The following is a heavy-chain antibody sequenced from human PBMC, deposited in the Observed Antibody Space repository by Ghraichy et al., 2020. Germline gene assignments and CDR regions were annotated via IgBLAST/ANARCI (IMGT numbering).Heavy chain of an antibody. CDR3: ARDYYDFWSGYSYYYYGMDV. J-gene: IGHJ6*02. V-gene: IGHV3-11*04. CDR1: GFTFSDYY. Sequence: GGSLRLSCAASGFTFSDYYMSWIRPAPGKGLEWVSYISSSGSTIYYADSVKGRFTISRDNAKNSLYLQMNSLRAEDTAVYYCARDYYDFWSGYSYYYYGMDVWGQGTTVTVSS. CDR2: ISSSGSTI. D-gene: IGHD3-3*01.